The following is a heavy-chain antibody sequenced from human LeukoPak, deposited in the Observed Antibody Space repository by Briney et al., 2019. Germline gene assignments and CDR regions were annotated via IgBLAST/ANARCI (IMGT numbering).Heavy chain of an antibody. Sequence: GGSLRLSCAASGFTFSSYSMNWVRQAPGKGLEWVSSISSSSSYIYYADSVKGRFTISRDNAKNSLYLQMNSLRAEDTAVYYWGRFCLAKRGLGYGMDVWGQGTTVTVSS. CDR3: GRFCLAKRGLGYGMDV. CDR2: ISSSSSYI. J-gene: IGHJ6*02. V-gene: IGHV3-21*01. D-gene: IGHD2-21*01. CDR1: GFTFSSYS.